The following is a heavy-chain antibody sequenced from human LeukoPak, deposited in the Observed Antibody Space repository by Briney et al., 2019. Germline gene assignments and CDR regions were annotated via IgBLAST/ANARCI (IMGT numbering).Heavy chain of an antibody. CDR1: GFTFSDYY. CDR2: ISSSGSTI. CDR3: AKDSRTVEMATLN. D-gene: IGHD5-24*01. V-gene: IGHV3-11*01. J-gene: IGHJ4*02. Sequence: TPGGSLRLSCAASGFTFSDYYMSWIRQAPGKGLEWVSYISSSGSTIYYADSVKGRFTISRDNSKNTLYLQMNSLRAEDTAVYYCAKDSRTVEMATLNWGQGTLVTVSS.